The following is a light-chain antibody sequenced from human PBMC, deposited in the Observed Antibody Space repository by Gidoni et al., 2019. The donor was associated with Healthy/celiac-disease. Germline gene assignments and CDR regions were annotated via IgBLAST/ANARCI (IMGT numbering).Light chain of an antibody. CDR2: GAS. J-gene: IGKJ1*01. Sequence: IMMTQSPATLSVSPGERATLSCRASQSVSSNLAWYQQKPGQAPRLLIYGASTRATGIPARFSGSGSGTEFTLTISSLQSEDFAVYYCQQYNNWPRTFGQGTKVEIK. V-gene: IGKV3-15*01. CDR3: QQYNNWPRT. CDR1: QSVSSN.